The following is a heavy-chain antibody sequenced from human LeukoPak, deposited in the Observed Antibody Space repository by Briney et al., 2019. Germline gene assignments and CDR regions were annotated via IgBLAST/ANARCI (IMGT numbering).Heavy chain of an antibody. V-gene: IGHV3-21*01. J-gene: IGHJ4*02. CDR2: ISSSSSYI. Sequence: GGSLRLSCAASGFTFSSYSMIWVRQAPGKGLEWVSSISSSSSYIYYADSVKGRFTISRDNAKNSLYLQMNSLRAEDTAVYYCARERRIVGATAGFDYWGQGTLVTVSS. CDR3: ARERRIVGATAGFDY. CDR1: GFTFSSYS. D-gene: IGHD1-26*01.